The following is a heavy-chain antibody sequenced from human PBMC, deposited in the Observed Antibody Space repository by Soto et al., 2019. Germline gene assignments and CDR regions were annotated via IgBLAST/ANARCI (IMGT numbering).Heavy chain of an antibody. CDR2: VIPLHNTS. V-gene: IGHV1-69*06. CDR1: GGAFTNYS. J-gene: IGHJ6*02. CDR3: AIWSNWNPLYSRGMDV. D-gene: IGHD1-20*01. Sequence: QVQLLQSGAEVKKPRSSVKVSCKVSGGAFTNYSLNWVRHAPGQGLEWLGGVIPLHNTSNYSLKLLGRGSVTADISSNTVYMHLSGLTSDDTATYYCAIWSNWNPLYSRGMDVWGQGTTVTVSS.